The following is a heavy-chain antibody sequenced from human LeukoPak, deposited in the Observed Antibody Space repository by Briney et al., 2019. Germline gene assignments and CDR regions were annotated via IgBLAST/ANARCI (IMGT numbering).Heavy chain of an antibody. CDR3: AKVPERWLQRLFDS. D-gene: IGHD5-24*01. Sequence: GGSLRLSCAASGFILRNYAMSWVRHPPEEGLGWGSGVIGSGSIAYDTDSVRGAVTTSKENSKNTLFLQINSLRAQDTGVYCCAKVPERWLQRLFDSWGQGTLVSVSS. CDR1: GFILRNYA. CDR2: VIGSGSIA. J-gene: IGHJ4*02. V-gene: IGHV3-23*01.